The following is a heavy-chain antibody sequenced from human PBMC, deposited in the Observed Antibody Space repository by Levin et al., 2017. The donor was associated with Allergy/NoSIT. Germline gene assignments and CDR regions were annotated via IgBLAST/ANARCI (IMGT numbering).Heavy chain of an antibody. J-gene: IGHJ3*02. CDR3: ARHRFTMNIHDGFDI. CDR1: GFTFDDYG. CDR2: INWNGGST. Sequence: GESLKISCAASGFTFDDYGMSWVRQAPGKRLEWVSGINWNGGSTGYADSVKGRLTISRDNAKNSLYLQMNSLRAEDTALYHCARHRFTMNIHDGFDIWGQGTMVIVSS. V-gene: IGHV3-20*01. D-gene: IGHD2/OR15-2a*01.